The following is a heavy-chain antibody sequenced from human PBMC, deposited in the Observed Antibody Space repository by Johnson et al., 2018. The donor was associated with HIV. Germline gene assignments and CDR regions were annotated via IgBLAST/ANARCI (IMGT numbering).Heavy chain of an antibody. J-gene: IGHJ3*02. Sequence: VQLVESVGGLVQPGGSLRLSCAASGFTFSSYAMSWVRQAPGKGLEWVSGINWDGTYTGYVGSVKGRFTISRDNGKNSLYLQMNSLRVEDTALYYCARAVRIGVGGTVLGASDIWGQGTMVTVSS. V-gene: IGHV3-20*04. CDR1: GFTFSSYA. CDR2: INWDGTYT. D-gene: IGHD6-13*01. CDR3: ARAVRIGVGGTVLGASDI.